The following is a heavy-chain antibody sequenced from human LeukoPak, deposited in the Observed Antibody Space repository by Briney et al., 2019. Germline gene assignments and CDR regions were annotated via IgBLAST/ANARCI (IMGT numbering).Heavy chain of an antibody. CDR1: GFTFSAYW. D-gene: IGHD2-2*01. CDR3: ARDSHIVVGPAANYMDV. CDR2: IKQDGSEK. J-gene: IGHJ6*03. Sequence: GGSLRLSCEASGFTFSAYWMSWVRQAPGKGLEWVANIKQDGSEKYYVDSVKGRFTISRDNAKNSLYLQMNSLRAEDTAVYYCARDSHIVVGPAANYMDVWGKGTTVTVSS. V-gene: IGHV3-7*01.